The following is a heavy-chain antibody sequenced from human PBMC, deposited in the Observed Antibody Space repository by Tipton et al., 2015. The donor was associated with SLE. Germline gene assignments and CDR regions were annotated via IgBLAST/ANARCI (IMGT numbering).Heavy chain of an antibody. CDR1: GGSISSSSYY. Sequence: GLVKPSETLSLTCTVSGGSISSSSYYWGWIRQPPGKGLEWIGSIYYSGSTYYDPSLKSRVTISVDTSKNQFSLKLSPVTAADTAVYYCARVGVVTPFDYWGQGTLVTVSS. V-gene: IGHV4-39*07. J-gene: IGHJ4*02. D-gene: IGHD2-15*01. CDR3: ARVGVVTPFDY. CDR2: IYYSGST.